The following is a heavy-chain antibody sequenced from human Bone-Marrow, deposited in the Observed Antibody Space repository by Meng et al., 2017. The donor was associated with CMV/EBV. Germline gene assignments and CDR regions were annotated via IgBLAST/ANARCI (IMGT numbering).Heavy chain of an antibody. D-gene: IGHD3-9*01. CDR3: ARERTGYYIAD. Sequence: GESLKISCAASGFRINNYAMHWVRQAPGKVLEWVSMITFDGSTQYYADSVKGRFSISKDVSKSTLFLQMNSLIPDDTAVYFCARERTGYYIADWGQGTLVTVSS. J-gene: IGHJ4*02. V-gene: IGHV3-30-3*01. CDR1: GFRINNYA. CDR2: ITFDGSTQ.